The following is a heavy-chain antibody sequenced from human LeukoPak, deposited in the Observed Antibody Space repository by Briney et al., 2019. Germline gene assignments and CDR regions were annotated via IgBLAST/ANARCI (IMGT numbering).Heavy chain of an antibody. CDR2: ISVYNGNT. CDR1: GYTFANFG. J-gene: IGHJ4*02. D-gene: IGHD2-2*02. Sequence: ASVKVSCKASGYTFANFGNTWVRQVPGQGLEWMGWISVYNGNTNYAQNLQGRVTLTTDTSTSTAYMELRSLRSDDTALYYCARTCSSSSCYMVHWGQGTLVTVSS. CDR3: ARTCSSSSCYMVH. V-gene: IGHV1-18*01.